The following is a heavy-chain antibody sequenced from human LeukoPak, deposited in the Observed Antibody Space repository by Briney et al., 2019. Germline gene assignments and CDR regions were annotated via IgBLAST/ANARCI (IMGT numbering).Heavy chain of an antibody. CDR3: ARRYSNYFFDY. V-gene: IGHV4-38-2*01. CDR1: GYSITSGYY. CDR2: IYHSGST. Sequence: PSETLSLTCAVSGYSITSGYYWAWIRQPPGKRLEWIGNIYHSGSTYYNASLKSRVTMSVDTSKNQFSLKLSSVTAADTAVYYCARRYSNYFFDYWGQGTLVTVSS. D-gene: IGHD4-11*01. J-gene: IGHJ4*02.